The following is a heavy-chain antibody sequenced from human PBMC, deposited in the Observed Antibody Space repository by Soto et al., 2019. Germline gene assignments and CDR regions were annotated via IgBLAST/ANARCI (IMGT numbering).Heavy chain of an antibody. J-gene: IGHJ5*02. V-gene: IGHV3-33*01. CDR3: ARVGTRIAAAGSWFDP. CDR2: TWYDGSNK. D-gene: IGHD6-13*01. Sequence: GGSLRLSCAASGFTFSSYGMHWVRQAPGKGLQWVAVTWYDGSNKYYADSVKGRFTISRDNSKNTLYLQMNSLRAEDTAEYYCARVGTRIAAAGSWFDPWGQGTLVTVSS. CDR1: GFTFSSYG.